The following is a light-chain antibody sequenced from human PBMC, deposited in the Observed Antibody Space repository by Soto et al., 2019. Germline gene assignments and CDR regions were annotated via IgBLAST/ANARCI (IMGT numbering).Light chain of an antibody. CDR1: QSVSSY. V-gene: IGKV3-11*01. CDR2: DAS. J-gene: IGKJ5*01. Sequence: EMVLTQSPATPSLSRGEGATLSCRASQSVSSYLSWYQQKPGHSPRLLIYDASNRATGIPARFSGSGSGTDFTLTISSLEPEDFAVYYCQQRSNWPPTFGQGTRLEI. CDR3: QQRSNWPPT.